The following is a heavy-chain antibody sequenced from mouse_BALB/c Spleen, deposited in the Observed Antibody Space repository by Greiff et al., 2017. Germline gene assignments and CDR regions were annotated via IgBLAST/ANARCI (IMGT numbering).Heavy chain of an antibody. J-gene: IGHJ2*01. CDR3: ARGDYFDY. Sequence: EVQRVESGGGLVKPGGSLKLSCAASGFTFSSYAMSWVRQTPEKRLEWVATISSGGSYTYYPDSVKGRFTISRDNAKNTLYLQMSSLRSEDTAMYYCARGDYFDYWGQGTTLTVSS. V-gene: IGHV5-9-3*01. CDR1: GFTFSSYA. CDR2: ISSGGSYT.